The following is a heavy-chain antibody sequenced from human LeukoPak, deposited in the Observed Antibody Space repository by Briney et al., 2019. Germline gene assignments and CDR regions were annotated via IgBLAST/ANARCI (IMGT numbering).Heavy chain of an antibody. J-gene: IGHJ4*02. CDR1: GGSISSSSYY. CDR2: IYYSGST. CDR3: ARQVVDSSGYLPIDY. V-gene: IGHV4-39*01. Sequence: SETLSLTCTVSGGSISSSSYYWGWIRQPPGKGLEWIGSIYYSGSTNYNPSLKSRVTILVDTSKNQFSLKLSSVTAADTAVYYCARQVVDSSGYLPIDYWGQGTLVTVSS. D-gene: IGHD3-22*01.